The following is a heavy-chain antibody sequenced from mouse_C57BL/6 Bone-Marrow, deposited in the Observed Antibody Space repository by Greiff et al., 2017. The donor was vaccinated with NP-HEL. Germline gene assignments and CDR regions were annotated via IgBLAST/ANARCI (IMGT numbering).Heavy chain of an antibody. V-gene: IGHV5-9*01. CDR1: GFTFSSYT. Sequence: DVHLVESGGGLVKPGGSLKLSCAASGFTFSSYTMSWVRQTPEKRLEWVATISGGGGNTYYPDSVKGRFTISRDNAKNTLYLQMSSLGSEDTALYYCARLPDGYYPYYAMDYWGQGTSVTVSS. J-gene: IGHJ4*01. D-gene: IGHD2-3*01. CDR2: ISGGGGNT. CDR3: ARLPDGYYPYYAMDY.